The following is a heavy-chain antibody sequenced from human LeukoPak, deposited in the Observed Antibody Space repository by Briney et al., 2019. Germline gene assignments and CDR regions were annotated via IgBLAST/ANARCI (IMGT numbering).Heavy chain of an antibody. D-gene: IGHD6-19*01. J-gene: IGHJ4*02. V-gene: IGHV3-21*01. CDR3: AKDAIHSSGWYLDS. Sequence: PGGSLRLSCAASGFTFSSYSMNWVRQAPGKGLEWVSSISSSSSYIYYADSVKGRFTISRDNSKNTLYLQMNSLRAEDTAVYYCAKDAIHSSGWYLDSWGQGTLVTVSS. CDR1: GFTFSSYS. CDR2: ISSSSSYI.